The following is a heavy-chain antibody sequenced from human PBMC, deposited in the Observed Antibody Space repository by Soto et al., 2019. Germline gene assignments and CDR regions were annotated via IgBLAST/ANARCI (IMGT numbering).Heavy chain of an antibody. CDR2: LYDSGAT. D-gene: IGHD1-26*01. V-gene: IGHV4-61*01. Sequence: PSETPSLTCTVSGGSVSGYSYYWSWIRQPPGKGLEWIGYLYDSGATNYNPSLKSRVTISVDTSKNEFSLKLSSVAAADTAVYYCACYTGSYQGGIAYWGQGTLVTVSS. J-gene: IGHJ4*02. CDR3: ACYTGSYQGGIAY. CDR1: GGSVSGYSYY.